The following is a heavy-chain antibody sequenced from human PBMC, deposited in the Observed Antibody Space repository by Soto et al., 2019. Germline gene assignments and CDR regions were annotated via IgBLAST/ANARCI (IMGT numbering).Heavy chain of an antibody. J-gene: IGHJ6*03. CDR2: INPNSGGP. Sequence: ASVKVSCKASGYTFTGYYMHWVRQAPGQGLEWMGWINPNSGGPNDAQKFQGLVTMTRDTSISTAYMELSRLRSDDTAVYYCARGGGYSSSSYYYYMDVWGKGTTVTVSS. V-gene: IGHV1-2*04. D-gene: IGHD6-6*01. CDR3: ARGGGYSSSSYYYYMDV. CDR1: GYTFTGYY.